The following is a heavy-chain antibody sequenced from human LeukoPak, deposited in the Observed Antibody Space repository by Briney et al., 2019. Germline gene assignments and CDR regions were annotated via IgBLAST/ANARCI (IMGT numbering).Heavy chain of an antibody. CDR2: INGEGSST. Sequence: GGSLRLSCAASGFTFSSYWMSWVRQAPGKGLVWVSRINGEGSSTAYADSVKGRFTISRDNAKNTLYLQMNSLRAEDSAVYYCVRYRYCGGDCYSPYWGQGTLVTVSS. D-gene: IGHD2-21*02. J-gene: IGHJ4*02. CDR3: VRYRYCGGDCYSPY. V-gene: IGHV3-74*01. CDR1: GFTFSSYW.